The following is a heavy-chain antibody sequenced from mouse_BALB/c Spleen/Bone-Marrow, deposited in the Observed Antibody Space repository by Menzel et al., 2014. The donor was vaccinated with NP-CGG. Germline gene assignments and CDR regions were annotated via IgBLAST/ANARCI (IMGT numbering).Heavy chain of an antibody. Sequence: QVQLQQSGPGLVAPSQSLSITCTVSGFSLTGYGVNWVRPPPGKGLEWLGMIWGDGSTDYNSALKSRLSISKDNSKSQVFLKMNSLQTDDTARYYCARDQGGNYFDVWGAGTTVTVPS. CDR1: GFSLTGYG. D-gene: IGHD1-1*02. CDR3: ARDQGGNYFDV. V-gene: IGHV2-6-7*01. J-gene: IGHJ1*01. CDR2: IWGDGST.